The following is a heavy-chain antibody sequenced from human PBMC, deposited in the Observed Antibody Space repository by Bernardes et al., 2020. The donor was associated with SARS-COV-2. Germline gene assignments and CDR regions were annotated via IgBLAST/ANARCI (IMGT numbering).Heavy chain of an antibody. CDR3: AKDHPPNYGSSGYYPDASLCFQH. J-gene: IGHJ1*01. V-gene: IGHV3-23*01. D-gene: IGHD3-3*01. Sequence: GGSLRLSCATSEFTFSDSAMSWVRQAPGKGLEWVSSISASGETSYYADFARGRFTTSRDNSKNMLYLHIYSLKVEDTATYFCAKDHPPNYGSSGYYPDASLCFQHWGQGTLVTVSS. CDR2: ISASGETS. CDR1: EFTFSDSA.